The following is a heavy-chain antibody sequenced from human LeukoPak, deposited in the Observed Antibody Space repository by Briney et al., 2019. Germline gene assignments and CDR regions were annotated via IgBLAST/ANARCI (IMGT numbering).Heavy chain of an antibody. V-gene: IGHV3-7*01. CDR1: GFTFSSYW. CDR3: AKDRPTANQWFGELTSRGPKPLWFDP. Sequence: GGSLRLSCAASGFTFSSYWMSWVRQAPGKGLEWVANIKQDGSEKYYVDSVKGRFTISRDNAKNTLYLQMNSLRAEDTAVYYCAKDRPTANQWFGELTSRGPKPLWFDPWGQGTLVTVSS. J-gene: IGHJ5*02. CDR2: IKQDGSEK. D-gene: IGHD3-10*01.